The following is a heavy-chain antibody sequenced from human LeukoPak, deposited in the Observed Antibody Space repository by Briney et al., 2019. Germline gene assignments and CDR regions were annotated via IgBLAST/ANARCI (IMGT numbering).Heavy chain of an antibody. J-gene: IGHJ4*02. CDR2: INAGNGNT. D-gene: IGHD3-22*01. CDR1: GYTFTSYA. V-gene: IGHV1-3*01. Sequence: ASVKVSCKASGYTFTSYAMHWVRQAPGQRLEWMRWINAGNGNTKYPQKFQGRVTITRDTSASTAYMELSSLRSEDTAVYYCARTYYYDSSGLGYWGQGTLVTVSS. CDR3: ARTYYYDSSGLGY.